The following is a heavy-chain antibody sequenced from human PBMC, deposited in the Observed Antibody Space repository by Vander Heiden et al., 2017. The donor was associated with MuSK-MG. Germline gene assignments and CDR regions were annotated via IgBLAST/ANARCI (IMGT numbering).Heavy chain of an antibody. D-gene: IGHD6-19*01. J-gene: IGHJ3*02. CDR3: ARHVGSSGWYKAIDI. CDR2: IYHSGST. V-gene: IGHV4-38-2*01. Sequence: QVQLQESGPGLVKPSETLSLTCAVSGYSISSGYYWGWIRQPPGKGLEWIGSIYHSGSTYYNPSLKSRVTISVDTSKNQFSLKLSSVTDADTAVYYCARHVGSSGWYKAIDIWGQGTMVTVSS. CDR1: GYSISSGYY.